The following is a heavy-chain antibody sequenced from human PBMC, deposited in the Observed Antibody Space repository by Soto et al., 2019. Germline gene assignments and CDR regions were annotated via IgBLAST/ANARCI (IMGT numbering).Heavy chain of an antibody. CDR3: ARVRADYYDSSGPPGWFDP. Sequence: PSETLSLPCTVSGGSISRHSWSWFRQPPGKGMEWIGYIYYSGSTNYTPSLKSRVTISVDTSKDQFSLKLSSVTAADTAVYYCARVRADYYDSSGPPGWFDPWGQGTLVTVSS. V-gene: IGHV4-59*11. J-gene: IGHJ5*02. D-gene: IGHD3-22*01. CDR2: IYYSGST. CDR1: GGSISRHS.